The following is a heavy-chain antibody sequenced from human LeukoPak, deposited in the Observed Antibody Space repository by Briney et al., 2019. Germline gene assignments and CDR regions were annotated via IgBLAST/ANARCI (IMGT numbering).Heavy chain of an antibody. CDR3: ARRVATRSPYYYGMDV. CDR2: IYYSGSS. J-gene: IGHJ6*02. D-gene: IGHD5-12*01. Sequence: SETLSLTCTVSGGSISSFYWTWIRQPPEKGLEWIGYIYYSGSSNYNPSLKSRVTISVDTSKNQFSLKLSSVTAADTAVYYCARRVATRSPYYYGMDVWGQGTTVTVSS. V-gene: IGHV4-59*08. CDR1: GGSISSFY.